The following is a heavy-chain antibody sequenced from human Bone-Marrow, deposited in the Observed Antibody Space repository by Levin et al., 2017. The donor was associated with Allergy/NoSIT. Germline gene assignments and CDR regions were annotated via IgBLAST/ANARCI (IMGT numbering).Heavy chain of an antibody. J-gene: IGHJ4*02. D-gene: IGHD4-23*01. CDR2: ISYDGSNK. V-gene: IGHV3-30*18. CDR1: GFTFSSYG. CDR3: AKELGGHGGNDY. Sequence: GGSLRLSCAASGFTFSSYGMHWVRQAPGKGLEWVAVISYDGSNKYYADSVKGRFTISRDNSKNTLYLQMNSLRAEDTAVYYCAKELGGHGGNDYWGQGTLVTVSS.